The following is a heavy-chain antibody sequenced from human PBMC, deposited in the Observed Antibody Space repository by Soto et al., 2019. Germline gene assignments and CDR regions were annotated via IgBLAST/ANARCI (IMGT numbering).Heavy chain of an antibody. V-gene: IGHV1-3*01. CDR2: ISAGNDNT. Sequence: QVYLVQPGAEVKEPGASVNVSCKASGYTFTTYPMHWVRQAPGQRLEWMGWISAGNDNTEYSQKFQGRVTITWDTSASTAHMELSSLRSEDTAVYYCARGVMVRGLNYYAMDVWGQGTTVTVSS. CDR3: ARGVMVRGLNYYAMDV. J-gene: IGHJ6*02. D-gene: IGHD3-10*01. CDR1: GYTFTTYP.